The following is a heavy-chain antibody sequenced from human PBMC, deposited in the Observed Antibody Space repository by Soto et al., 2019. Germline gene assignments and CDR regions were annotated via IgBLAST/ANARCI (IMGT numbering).Heavy chain of an antibody. Sequence: GSLRLSCTDSVFSFNTYVMDWVRQAPGKGLEWVARILYDGSKEYYADPVKGRFTISRDNSKNTLYLQMDRLRVEDTAVYFCAKGLALMADHWGQGTPVTVSS. CDR2: ILYDGSKE. CDR3: AKGLALMADH. V-gene: IGHV3-30*18. J-gene: IGHJ4*02. CDR1: VFSFNTYV. D-gene: IGHD2-21*01.